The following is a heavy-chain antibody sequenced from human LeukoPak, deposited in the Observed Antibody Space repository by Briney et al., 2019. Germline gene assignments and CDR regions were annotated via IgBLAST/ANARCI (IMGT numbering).Heavy chain of an antibody. D-gene: IGHD2-2*01. Sequence: ASVKVSCKPSGGTFSSYAISWVRQAPGQGLEWMGGIIPIFDTANYAQKFQGRVTITADESTSTAYMELSSLRSEDTAVYYCARVSVVPVAMGTWFAPWGQGTLVTVSS. CDR2: IIPIFDTA. CDR1: GGTFSSYA. J-gene: IGHJ5*02. V-gene: IGHV1-69*13. CDR3: ARVSVVPVAMGTWFAP.